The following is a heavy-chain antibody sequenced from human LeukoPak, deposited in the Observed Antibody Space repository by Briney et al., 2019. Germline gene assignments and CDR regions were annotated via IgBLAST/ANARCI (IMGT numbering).Heavy chain of an antibody. CDR3: ATSRGSWPDYFDY. CDR2: IGSSGSTI. Sequence: GGSLRLSCAASGFTFSSYEMNWVRQAPGKGLEWVSYIGSSGSTIYYADSVKGRFTISRDNAKNSLYLQMNSLRAEDTAVYYCATSRGSWPDYFDYWGQGTLVTVSS. J-gene: IGHJ4*02. V-gene: IGHV3-48*03. CDR1: GFTFSSYE. D-gene: IGHD6-13*01.